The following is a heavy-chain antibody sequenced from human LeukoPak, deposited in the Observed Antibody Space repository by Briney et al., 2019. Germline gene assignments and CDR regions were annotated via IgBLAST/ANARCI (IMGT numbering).Heavy chain of an antibody. Sequence: SETLSLTCTVSGGSISSYYWSWIRQPPGKGLEWIGYIYYSGSTNYNPSLKSRVTISVDTSKNQFSLKLSSVTAADTAVYFCARGRPTTSIAAAGVNWFDPWGQGTLVTVSS. J-gene: IGHJ5*02. D-gene: IGHD6-13*01. CDR2: IYYSGST. V-gene: IGHV4-59*01. CDR3: ARGRPTTSIAAAGVNWFDP. CDR1: GGSISSYY.